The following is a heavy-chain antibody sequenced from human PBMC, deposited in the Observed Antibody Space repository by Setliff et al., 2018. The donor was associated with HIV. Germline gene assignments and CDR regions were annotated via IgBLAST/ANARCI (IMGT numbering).Heavy chain of an antibody. D-gene: IGHD5-12*01. Sequence: SETLSLTCAVYGGSLSGYHWSWIRQSPGKGLEWIGFINYSGTTFYNPPLKSRVFISVDTSVSQFSLQLSSVTAADTGLYYCVFGLRFSPFDNWGQGTLVTAPQ. CDR1: GGSLSGYH. CDR3: VFGLRFSPFDN. V-gene: IGHV4-34*01. J-gene: IGHJ4*02. CDR2: INYSGTT.